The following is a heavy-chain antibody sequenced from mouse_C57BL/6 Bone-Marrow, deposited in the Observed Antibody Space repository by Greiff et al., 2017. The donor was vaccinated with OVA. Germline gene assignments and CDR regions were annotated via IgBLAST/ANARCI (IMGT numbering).Heavy chain of an antibody. D-gene: IGHD4-1*01. Sequence: QVQLQQSGAELVKPGASVKVSCKASGYTFTSYWMHWVKQRPGQGLEWIGRIHPSASDTTYNQKFKGKATLTVDKSSSTAYMQLSSLTSEDSAVYYCAIWDHPCGAYWGQGTLVTVSA. CDR3: AIWDHPCGAY. V-gene: IGHV1-74*01. CDR2: IHPSASDT. J-gene: IGHJ3*01. CDR1: GYTFTSYW.